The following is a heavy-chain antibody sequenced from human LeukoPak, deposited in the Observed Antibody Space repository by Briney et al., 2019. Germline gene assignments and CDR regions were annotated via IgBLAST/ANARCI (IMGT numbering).Heavy chain of an antibody. D-gene: IGHD2-2*01. CDR2: ISGSGGST. V-gene: IGHV3-23*01. J-gene: IGHJ4*02. CDR3: AKDEWDIVVVPASILDY. Sequence: PGGSLRLSCAASGFTFRNYGMSWVRQAPGKGLEWVSAISGSGGSTYYADSVKGRFTASRGNSKNTLYLQMNSLRAEDTAVYYCAKDEWDIVVVPASILDYWGQGTLVTVSS. CDR1: GFTFRNYG.